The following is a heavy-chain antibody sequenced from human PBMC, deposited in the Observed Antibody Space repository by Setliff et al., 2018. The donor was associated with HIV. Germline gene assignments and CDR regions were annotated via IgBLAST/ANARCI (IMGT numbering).Heavy chain of an antibody. CDR2: IYHSGGT. J-gene: IGHJ5*02. CDR1: GGSISSTNW. D-gene: IGHD3-10*01. Sequence: SETLSLTCAVSGGSISSTNWWNWVRQPPGKGLEWIGEIYHSGGTNYNPSLKSRVTISVDKSKNQFSPKLTSVTAADTAVYYCARVAAGTYGKGDWFDPWGQGTQVTVSS. V-gene: IGHV4-4*02. CDR3: ARVAAGTYGKGDWFDP.